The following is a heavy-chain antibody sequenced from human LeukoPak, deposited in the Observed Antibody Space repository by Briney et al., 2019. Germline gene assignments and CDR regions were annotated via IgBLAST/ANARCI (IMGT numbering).Heavy chain of an antibody. Sequence: ETLSLTCTVSGGSISSYYWSWIRQPPGKGLEWIGYIYYSGSTNYNPSLKSRVTISVDTSKNQFSLKLSSVTAADTAVYYCARGILHYDYVWGSYRSYYFDYWGQGTLVTVSS. CDR2: IYYSGST. V-gene: IGHV4-59*01. CDR1: GGSISSYY. J-gene: IGHJ4*02. CDR3: ARGILHYDYVWGSYRSYYFDY. D-gene: IGHD3-16*02.